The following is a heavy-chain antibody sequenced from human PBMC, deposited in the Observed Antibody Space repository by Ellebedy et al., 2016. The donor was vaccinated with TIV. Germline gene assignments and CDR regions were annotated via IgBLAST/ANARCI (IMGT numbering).Heavy chain of an antibody. CDR2: IKQDGSER. CDR1: GFSFSNYW. J-gene: IGHJ4*02. CDR3: SSHVGTSMTH. V-gene: IGHV3-7*01. D-gene: IGHD5-18*01. Sequence: GESLKISXDASGFSFSNYWMSWVRQAPGKGLEWVANIKQDGSERHYVGSVKGRFTISRDNAKSSLYLQMNSLRVEDTALYYCSSHVGTSMTHWGQGTLVTVSP.